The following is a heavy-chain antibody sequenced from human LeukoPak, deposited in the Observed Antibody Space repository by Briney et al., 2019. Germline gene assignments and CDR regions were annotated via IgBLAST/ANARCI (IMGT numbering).Heavy chain of an antibody. D-gene: IGHD3-22*01. Sequence: GGSLRPSCAASGFTFSSYSMNWVRQAPGKGLEWVSSISSSSSYIYYADSVKGRFTISRDNAKNSLYLQMNSLRAEDTAVYYCARDRVHYYDSSGYFIAPFDYWGQGTLVTVSS. J-gene: IGHJ4*02. V-gene: IGHV3-21*01. CDR2: ISSSSSYI. CDR3: ARDRVHYYDSSGYFIAPFDY. CDR1: GFTFSSYS.